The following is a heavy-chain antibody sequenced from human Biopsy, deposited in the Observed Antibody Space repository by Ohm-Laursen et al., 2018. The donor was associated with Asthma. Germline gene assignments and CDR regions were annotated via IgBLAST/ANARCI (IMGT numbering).Heavy chain of an antibody. V-gene: IGHV3-30*03. Sequence: SLRLSCAASGFTFSSYGMHWVRQAPGKGLEWVGVISKDASTQDYADSVKGRFTMARDNSKNTLDLQMDSLREEDTAVYYCVRDGTDDAFDIWGQGTVVSVSA. CDR2: ISKDASTQ. J-gene: IGHJ3*02. CDR1: GFTFSSYG. CDR3: VRDGTDDAFDI. D-gene: IGHD1-1*01.